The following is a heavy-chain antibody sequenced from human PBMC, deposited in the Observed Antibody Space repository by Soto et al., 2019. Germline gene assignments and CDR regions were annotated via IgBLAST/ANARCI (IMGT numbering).Heavy chain of an antibody. J-gene: IGHJ4*02. Sequence: QVQLVESGGGVVQPGRSLRLSCAASGFTFSSYGMHWVRQAPGKGLEWVAVISYDGSNKYYADSVKGRFTISRDNSKNTLYLQMNSLRAEDTAGYYCEKLGGGKYYYDSSGYYYDYWGQGTLVTVSS. D-gene: IGHD3-22*01. CDR2: ISYDGSNK. V-gene: IGHV3-30*18. CDR3: EKLGGGKYYYDSSGYYYDY. CDR1: GFTFSSYG.